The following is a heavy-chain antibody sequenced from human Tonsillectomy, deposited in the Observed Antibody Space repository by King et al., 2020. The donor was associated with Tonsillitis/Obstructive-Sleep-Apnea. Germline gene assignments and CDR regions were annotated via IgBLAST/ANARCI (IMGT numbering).Heavy chain of an antibody. CDR1: GFTFSSYS. V-gene: IGHV3-48*02. Sequence: VQLVESGGGLVQPGGSLRLSCAASGFTFSSYSMNWVRQAPGKGLVWVSYISSSNIYYADSVKGRITISRDDAKSSLYLQMNSLRDEDTAVYYCARDYDYGFDYWGQGTLVTVSS. J-gene: IGHJ4*02. CDR3: ARDYDYGFDY. CDR2: ISSSNI. D-gene: IGHD4-17*01.